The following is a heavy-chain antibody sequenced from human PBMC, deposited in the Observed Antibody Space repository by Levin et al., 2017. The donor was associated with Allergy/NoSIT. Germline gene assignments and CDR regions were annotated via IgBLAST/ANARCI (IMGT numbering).Heavy chain of an antibody. CDR2: ISSSGSTI. CDR1: GFTFSDYY. Sequence: GGSLRLSCAASGFTFSDYYMSWIRQAPGKGLEWVSYISSSGSTIYYADSVKGRFTISRDNAKNSLYLQMNSLRAEDTAVYYCASFPAFDSSSWPYYYYYGMDVWGQGTTVTVSS. J-gene: IGHJ6*02. D-gene: IGHD6-13*01. CDR3: ASFPAFDSSSWPYYYYYGMDV. V-gene: IGHV3-11*01.